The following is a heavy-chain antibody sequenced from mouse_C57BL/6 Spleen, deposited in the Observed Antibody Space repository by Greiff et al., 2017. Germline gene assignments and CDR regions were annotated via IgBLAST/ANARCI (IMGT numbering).Heavy chain of an antibody. CDR3: ARGGYYFDY. V-gene: IGHV1-22*01. CDR1: GYTFTDYN. J-gene: IGHJ2*01. CDR2: INPNNGGT. Sequence: EVQLQQSGPELVKPGASVTMSCKASGYTFTDYNMHWVKQSHGKSLEWIGYINPNNGGTSYNQKFKGKATLTVNKSSSTAYMGLRGLTAEDSAVYYCARGGYYFDYWGQGTTLTVSS.